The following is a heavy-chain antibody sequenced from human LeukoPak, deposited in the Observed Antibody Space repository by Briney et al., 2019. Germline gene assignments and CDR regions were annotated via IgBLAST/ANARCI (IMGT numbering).Heavy chain of an antibody. CDR1: GYTFTDYF. CDR2: INPHNGNT. J-gene: IGHJ4*02. Sequence: ASVKVSCKASGYTFTDYFMHWVRQAPGQGLEWMGWINPHNGNTNYAQNLQGRVTMTTDTSTSTAYMEVRSLRSDDTAVYYRATTIGARLMYFDYWGQGTLSPSPQ. D-gene: IGHD6-6*01. CDR3: ATTIGARLMYFDY. V-gene: IGHV1-18*01.